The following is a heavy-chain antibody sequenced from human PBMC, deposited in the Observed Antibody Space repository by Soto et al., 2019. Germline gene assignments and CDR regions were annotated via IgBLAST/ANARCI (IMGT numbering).Heavy chain of an antibody. V-gene: IGHV3-74*01. J-gene: IGHJ4*02. CDR3: ADSWLPTSY. CDR2: ISPDGRTT. D-gene: IGHD3-10*01. CDR1: GFSFSHYW. Sequence: LRLSCAASGFSFSHYWMHWVRRAPGKGLVWVSRISPDGRTTTYADSVKGRFTISRDNAKSTLYLQMNSLTVEDGAVYYCADSWLPTSYWGPGTLVTVSS.